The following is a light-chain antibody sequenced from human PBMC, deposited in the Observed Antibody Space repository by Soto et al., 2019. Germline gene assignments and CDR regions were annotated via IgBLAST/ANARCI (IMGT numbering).Light chain of an antibody. CDR1: QSVDSY. J-gene: IGKJ3*01. V-gene: IGKV3-11*01. CDR2: DAS. CDR3: QQRSTFFT. Sequence: EIVLTQSPTTLSLSPGDRATLSCRASQSVDSYLAWYQHKPGQAPRLLIYDASNRAAGIPARFSGSGSGTDFTLSISSLEPEDFAVYYCQQRSTFFTFGPGTTEDI.